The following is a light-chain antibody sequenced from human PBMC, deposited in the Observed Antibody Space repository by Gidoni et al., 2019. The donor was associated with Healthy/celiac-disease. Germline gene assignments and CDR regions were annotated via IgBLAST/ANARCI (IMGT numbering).Light chain of an antibody. CDR3: QQRSNWPPMYN. Sequence: EIVLTQSPATLSLSPGERATLSCRASQSVSSYLAWYQQKPGQAPRLLIYDASNRATGIPARFSGSGSGTDFTLTISSLEPEDFAVYYCQQRSNWPPMYNVXQGTKLEIK. CDR1: QSVSSY. J-gene: IGKJ2*01. V-gene: IGKV3-11*01. CDR2: DAS.